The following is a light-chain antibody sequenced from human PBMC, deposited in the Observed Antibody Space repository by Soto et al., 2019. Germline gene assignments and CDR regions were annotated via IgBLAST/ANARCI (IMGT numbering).Light chain of an antibody. J-gene: IGLJ1*01. V-gene: IGLV2-23*01. CDR2: EGS. Sequence: QSALTQPASVSGSPGQSITISCTGTSSDVGSYNLVSWYQQHPGKAPKLMIYEGSKRPSGVSNRFSGSKSGNTASLTISGLQAEDEADYYCCSYAGSSTSPYVSGTGTKVTV. CDR1: SSDVGSYNL. CDR3: CSYAGSSTSPYV.